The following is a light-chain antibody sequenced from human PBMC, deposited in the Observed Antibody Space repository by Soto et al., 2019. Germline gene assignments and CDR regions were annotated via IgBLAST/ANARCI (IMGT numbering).Light chain of an antibody. Sequence: DIQMTQSPSTLSASVGDRVSNTCRASQTLRTRLAWYQQKSGKAPTLLIYEASNLVSGVPSRFSGSGAGTEFTLTISSLQPHDSATYYCQQYESYSPTFGQGTKVDI. CDR3: QQYESYSPT. J-gene: IGKJ1*01. CDR1: QTLRTR. CDR2: EAS. V-gene: IGKV1-5*01.